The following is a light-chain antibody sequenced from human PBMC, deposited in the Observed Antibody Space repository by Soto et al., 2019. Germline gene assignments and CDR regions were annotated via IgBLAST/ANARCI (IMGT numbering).Light chain of an antibody. CDR3: STYAGSDNYV. V-gene: IGLV2-8*01. CDR1: SSDVGGYNF. Sequence: QSALTQPPSASGSPGPSVTISCTGTSSDVGGYNFVSWYQHHPGKAPKLMIYEVSKRPSGVPDRFSGSKSGNTASLTVSGLQAEDEADYYCSTYAGSDNYVFGTGTKLTVL. CDR2: EVS. J-gene: IGLJ1*01.